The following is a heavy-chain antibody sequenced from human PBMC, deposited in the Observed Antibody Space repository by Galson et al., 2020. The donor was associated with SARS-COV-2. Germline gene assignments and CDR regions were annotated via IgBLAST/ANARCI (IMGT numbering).Heavy chain of an antibody. CDR1: GFTFSTYA. CDR2: NSGSGGST. J-gene: IGHJ3*02. V-gene: IGHV3-23*01. D-gene: IGHD4-17*01. CDR3: AKLRRGGDYAPDAFDI. Sequence: GGSLRLSCAASGFTFSTYAMSWVRQAPGKGLEWVSSNSGSGGSTYYADSVTGRFTISRDNFKNTLYLQMNSLRAEDTAIYYCAKLRRGGDYAPDAFDIWCQGTLVTFSS.